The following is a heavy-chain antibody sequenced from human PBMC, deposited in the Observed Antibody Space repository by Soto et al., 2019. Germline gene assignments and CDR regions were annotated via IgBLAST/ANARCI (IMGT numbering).Heavy chain of an antibody. D-gene: IGHD3-22*01. CDR3: ARDTASKDYDSHSYYPHCYS. Sequence: SVTLSLTFTISGDSITTDYYSSSTRQPPVKGLEWIGHIYYTGGTFYSPSPKSRLALSVDTSKTQFSLRLSSVTAADTAVYYCARDTASKDYDSHSYYPHCYSGGQGALVTV. CDR2: IYYTGGT. J-gene: IGHJ5*01. CDR1: GDSITTDYY. V-gene: IGHV4-30-4*08.